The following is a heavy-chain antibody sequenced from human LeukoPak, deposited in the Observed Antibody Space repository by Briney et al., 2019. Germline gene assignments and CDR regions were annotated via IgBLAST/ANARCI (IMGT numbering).Heavy chain of an antibody. D-gene: IGHD2-2*01. CDR2: IIPILGIA. V-gene: IGHV1-69*02. CDR3: ARSYCSSTSCYSDY. CDR1: GGTFSSYT. Sequence: SVKVSCKASGGTFSSYTISWARQAPGQGLEWMGRIIPILGIANYAQKFQGRVTITADKSTSTAYMELSSLRSEDTAVYYCARSYCSSTSCYSDYWGQGTLVTVSS. J-gene: IGHJ4*02.